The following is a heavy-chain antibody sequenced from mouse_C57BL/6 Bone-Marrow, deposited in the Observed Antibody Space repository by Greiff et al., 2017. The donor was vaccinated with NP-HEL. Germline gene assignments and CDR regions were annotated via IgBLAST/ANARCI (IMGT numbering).Heavy chain of an antibody. CDR1: GFTFSSYG. V-gene: IGHV5-6*01. Sequence: EVQVVESGGDLVKPGGSLKLSCAASGFTFSSYGMSWVRQTPDKRLEWVATISSGGSYTYYPDSVQGRFTISRDNAKNTLYLQMSSLKSEDTAMYYCARIQTGTEYWGQGTTLTVSS. J-gene: IGHJ2*01. D-gene: IGHD4-1*01. CDR2: ISSGGSYT. CDR3: ARIQTGTEY.